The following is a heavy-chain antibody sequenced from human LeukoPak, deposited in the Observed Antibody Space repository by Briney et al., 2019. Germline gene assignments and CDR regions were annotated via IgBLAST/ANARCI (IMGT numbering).Heavy chain of an antibody. CDR3: ARQEVVVPAAILSPSDAFDI. J-gene: IGHJ3*02. V-gene: IGHV5-51*01. Sequence: KAGESLKISCKGSGYSFTSYWIGWVRQMPGKGLEWMGIIYPGDSDTRYSPSFQGQVTISADKSISTAYLQWSSLKASDTAMYYCARQEVVVPAAILSPSDAFDIWGQGTMVTVSS. CDR1: GYSFTSYW. CDR2: IYPGDSDT. D-gene: IGHD2-2*01.